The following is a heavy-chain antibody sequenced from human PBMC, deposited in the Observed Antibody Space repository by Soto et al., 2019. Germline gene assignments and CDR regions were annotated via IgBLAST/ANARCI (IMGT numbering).Heavy chain of an antibody. Sequence: ASVKVSCKASGYTFTSYGISWVRQAPGQGLEWMGWISAYNGNTNYAQKLQGRVTMTTDTSTSTAYMELRSLRSDDTAVYYCAREDNGGIAAAGPDYYYYYMDVWGKGTTVTVSS. CDR3: AREDNGGIAAAGPDYYYYYMDV. J-gene: IGHJ6*03. CDR2: ISAYNGNT. CDR1: GYTFTSYG. V-gene: IGHV1-18*01. D-gene: IGHD6-13*01.